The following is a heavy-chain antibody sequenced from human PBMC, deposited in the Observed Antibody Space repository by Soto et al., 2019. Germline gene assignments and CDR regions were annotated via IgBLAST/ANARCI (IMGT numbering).Heavy chain of an antibody. V-gene: IGHV4-4*07. CDR2: LNNYGNT. Sequence: PSETLSLTCTVSGGSISSYRWSWIRQPAGKGLEWIGRLNNYGNTHCNPSLKSRVTVSVDTSRNQFFLTLRSVTAADSAVYHCGRESGETWDYEASWGQGTPVTVSS. CDR3: GRESGETWDYEAS. J-gene: IGHJ5*02. CDR1: GGSISSYR. D-gene: IGHD1-7*01.